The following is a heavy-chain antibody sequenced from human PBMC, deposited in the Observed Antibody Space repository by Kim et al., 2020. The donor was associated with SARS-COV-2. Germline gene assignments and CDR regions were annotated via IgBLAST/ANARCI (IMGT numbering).Heavy chain of an antibody. CDR1: GFTFSNAW. Sequence: GGSLRLSCAASGFTFSNAWMSWVRQAPGKGLEWVGRIKSKTDGGTTDYAAPVKGRFTISRDDSKNTLYLQMNSLKTEDTAVYYCTTLLRYFDWLAVKSYYCDMHVGGQETTVTVSS. V-gene: IGHV3-15*01. CDR3: TTLLRYFDWLAVKSYYCDMHV. J-gene: IGHJ6*02. CDR2: IKSKTDGGTT. D-gene: IGHD3-9*01.